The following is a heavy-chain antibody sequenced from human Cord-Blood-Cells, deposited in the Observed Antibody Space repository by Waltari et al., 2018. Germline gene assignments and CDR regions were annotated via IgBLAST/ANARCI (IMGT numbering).Heavy chain of an antibody. Sequence: QVQLQESGPGLVKPSETLSLTCTVSGGSVSSGSYYWRWTRRPPGKGLEWIGYIYYSGSTNYNPSIKSRVTISVDTSKNQFSLKLSSVTAADTAVYYCARAGSSSWYYYYYYYMDVWGKGTTVTVSS. V-gene: IGHV4-61*01. J-gene: IGHJ6*03. CDR2: IYYSGST. D-gene: IGHD6-13*01. CDR1: GGSVSSGSYY. CDR3: ARAGSSSWYYYYYYYMDV.